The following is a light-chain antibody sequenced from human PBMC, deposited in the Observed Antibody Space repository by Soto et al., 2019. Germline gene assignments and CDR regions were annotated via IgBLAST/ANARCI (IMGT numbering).Light chain of an antibody. CDR1: QSVSSNY. Sequence: EVVLTQSPGTLSLSPGERATLSCRASQSVSSNYLAWYQHKPGQAPRLLIYGASDRAAGIPDRFSGGGSGTDFTLTISRLEPEDFAVYYCQQYGGSLSGTFGQGTKLEIK. CDR2: GAS. CDR3: QQYGGSLSGT. V-gene: IGKV3-20*01. J-gene: IGKJ1*01.